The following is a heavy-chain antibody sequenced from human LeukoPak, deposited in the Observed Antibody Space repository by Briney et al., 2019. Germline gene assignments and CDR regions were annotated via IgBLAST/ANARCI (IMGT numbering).Heavy chain of an antibody. CDR3: AKDWANGDYIDH. J-gene: IGHJ4*02. CDR2: VSYDGTNE. Sequence: GKSLRLSCAVSGFTFSSFPFHWVRQAPGKGLEWVAVVSYDGTNEKYADPVKGRFTISRDNSKNTLSLQMNSLRADDTAVYYCAKDWANGDYIDHWGQGTLVTVSS. V-gene: IGHV3-30*04. CDR1: GFTFSSFP. D-gene: IGHD2-8*01.